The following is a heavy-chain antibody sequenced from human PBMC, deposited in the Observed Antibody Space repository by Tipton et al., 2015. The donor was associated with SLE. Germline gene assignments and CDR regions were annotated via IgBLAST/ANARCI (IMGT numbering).Heavy chain of an antibody. CDR1: GVSVSSNTYS. D-gene: IGHD1-7*01. CDR3: ARRHNRRTGTTGGYFDP. CDR2: VSYSGTI. J-gene: IGHJ5*02. Sequence: GLVKPSETLSLTCSVSGVSVSSNTYSWDWVRQSPGEGLEWIASVSYSGTIHYNPSLRSRLTVSVDTSKNHFSLGLTSVTAADTAVYFCARRHNRRTGTTGGYFDPWGQGTLVTVSS. V-gene: IGHV4-39*02.